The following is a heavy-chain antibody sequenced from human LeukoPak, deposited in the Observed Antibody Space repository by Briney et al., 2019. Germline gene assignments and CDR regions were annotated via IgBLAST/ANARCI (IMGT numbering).Heavy chain of an antibody. V-gene: IGHV3-74*01. CDR1: GFTFSNYW. D-gene: IGHD1-26*01. CDR2: VNSDGSST. Sequence: GGSLRLSCAASGFTFSNYWMHWVRQAPGKGLVWVSRVNSDGSSTIYADSVKGRLTISRDNSKNTLYLQMNSLRAEDTAVYYCARDSLVGSTPYFDYWGQGTPVTVSS. CDR3: ARDSLVGSTPYFDY. J-gene: IGHJ4*02.